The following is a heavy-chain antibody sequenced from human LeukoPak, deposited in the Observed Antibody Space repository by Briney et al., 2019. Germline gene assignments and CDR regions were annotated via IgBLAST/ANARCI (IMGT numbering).Heavy chain of an antibody. Sequence: GGSLRRSCAAAGVTFSSCVMIWVRQVPGKGLEWVSGIGDSGVSTYYADSVRGRFTISRDNSKNTLYLQMNRLRADDAGVYYCVKEYWDYWGQGTVVTVSS. D-gene: IGHD2-15*01. CDR3: VKEYWDY. CDR2: IGDSGVST. CDR1: GVTFSSCV. J-gene: IGHJ4*02. V-gene: IGHV3-23*01.